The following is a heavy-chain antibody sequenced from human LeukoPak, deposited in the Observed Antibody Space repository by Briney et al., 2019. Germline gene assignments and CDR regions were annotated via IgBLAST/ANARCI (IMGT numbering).Heavy chain of an antibody. J-gene: IGHJ4*02. CDR3: ARHGAYYDFWSGPTYYFDY. CDR1: GGSFSGYY. D-gene: IGHD3-3*01. CDR2: IYYSGST. V-gene: IGHV4-59*08. Sequence: SETLSLTCAVYGGSFSGYYWSWIRQPPGKGLEWIGYIYYSGSTNYNPSLKSRVTISVDTSKNQFSLKLSSVTAADTAVYYCARHGAYYDFWSGPTYYFDYWGQGTLVTVSS.